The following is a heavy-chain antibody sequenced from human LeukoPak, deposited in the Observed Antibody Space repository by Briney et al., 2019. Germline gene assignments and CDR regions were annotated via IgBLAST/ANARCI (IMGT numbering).Heavy chain of an antibody. D-gene: IGHD3-16*01. CDR2: IKQDGSEK. Sequence: PGGSLRLSWAASGFTFSSYWMSWVRQAPGKGLEWVANIKQDGSEKYYADSVKGRFTISRDNSKNTLYLQMNSLRAEDTAVYYCLPGGGWTLDYWGQGTLVTVSS. V-gene: IGHV3-7*01. CDR3: LPGGGWTLDY. J-gene: IGHJ4*02. CDR1: GFTFSSYW.